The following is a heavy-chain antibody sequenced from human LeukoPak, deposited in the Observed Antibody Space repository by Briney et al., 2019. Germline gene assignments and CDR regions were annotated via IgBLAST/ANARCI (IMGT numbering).Heavy chain of an antibody. J-gene: IGHJ4*02. CDR2: ILASGSPT. CDR1: GFNFNSYT. D-gene: IGHD2-8*01. CDR3: AKDPRPDGVDNFDH. Sequence: PGGSLRLSCAASGFNFNSYTMNWVRQAPGKGLQWVANILASGSPTYYADSVKGRFIISRDNSKNTVYLQMNSLRVEDTAIYYCAKDPRPDGVDNFDHWGQGILVTVSS. V-gene: IGHV3-23*01.